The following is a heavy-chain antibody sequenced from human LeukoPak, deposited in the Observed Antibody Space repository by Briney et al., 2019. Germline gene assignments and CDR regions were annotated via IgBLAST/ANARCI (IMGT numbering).Heavy chain of an antibody. Sequence: ASVKVSCKASGYTFISYYMYWLRQAPGHGLEWMGFINPSAGNTAYAQKFQGRVTMTRDTSTSTVYMDLTSLRSDDTAVYYCARGKYGDWYFDYWGQGSLVTVSS. D-gene: IGHD4-17*01. J-gene: IGHJ4*01. CDR2: INPSAGNT. CDR3: ARGKYGDWYFDY. CDR1: GYTFISYY. V-gene: IGHV1-46*01.